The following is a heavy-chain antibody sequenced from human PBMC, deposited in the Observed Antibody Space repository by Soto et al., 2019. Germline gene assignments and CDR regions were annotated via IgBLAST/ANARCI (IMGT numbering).Heavy chain of an antibody. CDR2: IYYSGST. Sequence: QVQLQESGPGLVKPSQTLSLTCTVSGGSISSGGYYWSWIRQHPGKGLEWIGYIYYSGSTYYNPSLKSRVTISVDTSKNQFSLKLTSVTAADTAVYFCARDIAAASLGAHSFNNWSQGTLVTVSS. J-gene: IGHJ4*02. V-gene: IGHV4-31*03. CDR1: GGSISSGGYY. CDR3: ARDIAAASLGAHSFNN. D-gene: IGHD6-13*01.